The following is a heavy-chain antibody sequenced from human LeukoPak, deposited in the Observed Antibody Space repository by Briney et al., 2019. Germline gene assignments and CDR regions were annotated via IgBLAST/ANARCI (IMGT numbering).Heavy chain of an antibody. J-gene: IGHJ4*02. Sequence: ASVKVSCKASGYTFTSYGISWVRQAPGQGLEWMGWISAYNGNTNYAQKLQGRVTMTTDTSTSTAYMELRSLRSDDTAVYYCARESDYYDSSGYKDYWGQGTLVTVSS. D-gene: IGHD3-22*01. CDR3: ARESDYYDSSGYKDY. CDR2: ISAYNGNT. V-gene: IGHV1-18*01. CDR1: GYTFTSYG.